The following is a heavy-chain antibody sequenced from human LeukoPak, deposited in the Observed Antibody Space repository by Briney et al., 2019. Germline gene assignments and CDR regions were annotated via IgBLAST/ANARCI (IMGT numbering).Heavy chain of an antibody. V-gene: IGHV4-59*01. D-gene: IGHD6-6*01. CDR3: ARSSHDYAFDI. CDR2: IYYSGST. J-gene: IGHJ3*02. Sequence: SETLSLTCTVSGGSISSYYWSWIRQPPGKGLEWIGYIYYSGSTNYNPSLKSRVTISVGTSKNRFSLKLSSVTAADTAVYYCARSSHDYAFDIWGQGTMVTVSS. CDR1: GGSISSYY.